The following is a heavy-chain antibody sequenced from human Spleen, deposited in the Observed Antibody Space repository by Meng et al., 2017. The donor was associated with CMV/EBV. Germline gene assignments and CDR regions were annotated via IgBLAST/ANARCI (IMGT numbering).Heavy chain of an antibody. J-gene: IGHJ5*02. CDR1: GFTFSSYD. CDR3: AKDHLYSNSPLDP. D-gene: IGHD6-6*01. V-gene: IGHV3-13*01. CDR2: IGTAGDT. Sequence: GESLKISCAASGFTFSSYDIHWVRQATGKGLEWVSAIGTAGDTYYPGSVKGRFTISRDNSKNTVYLQMNNLRAEDTAVYYCAKDHLYSNSPLDPWGRGTLVTVSS.